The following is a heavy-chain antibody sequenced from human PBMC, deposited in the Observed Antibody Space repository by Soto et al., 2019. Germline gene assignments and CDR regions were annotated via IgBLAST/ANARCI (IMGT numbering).Heavy chain of an antibody. CDR1: GGSISSSSYY. J-gene: IGHJ6*03. D-gene: IGHD3-3*01. V-gene: IGHV4-39*01. Sequence: QLQLQESGPGLVKPSETLSLTCTVSGGSISSSSYYWGWIRQPPGKGLEWIGSIYYSGSTYYNPSLKSRVTISVDTSKNQFSLKLSSVTAADTAVYYCARPEPYYDFWSGSQTYYMDVWGKGTTVTVPS. CDR3: ARPEPYYDFWSGSQTYYMDV. CDR2: IYYSGST.